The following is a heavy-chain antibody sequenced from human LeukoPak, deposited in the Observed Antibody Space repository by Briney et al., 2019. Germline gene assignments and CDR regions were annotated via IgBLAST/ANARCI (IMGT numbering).Heavy chain of an antibody. V-gene: IGHV4-39*01. Sequence: PSETLSLTCTVSGGSISSSSYYWGWIRQPPGKGLEWIGSIYYSGSTYYNPSLKSRVTISVDTSKNQFSLKLSSVTAADTAVYYCARTYSSSSPYCFDYWGQGTLVTVSS. D-gene: IGHD6-6*01. CDR3: ARTYSSSSPYCFDY. J-gene: IGHJ4*02. CDR2: IYYSGST. CDR1: GGSISSSSYY.